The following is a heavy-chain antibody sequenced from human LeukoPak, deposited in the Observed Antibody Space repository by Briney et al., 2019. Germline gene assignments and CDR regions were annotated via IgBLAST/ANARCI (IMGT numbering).Heavy chain of an antibody. D-gene: IGHD5-12*01. J-gene: IGHJ4*02. Sequence: GGSLRLSCAASGFTFSSYWMHWVRQVPGKGLVWVSRINSDGSSTSYADSVKGRFTISRDNAKNTLYLQMNSLRAEDAAVYYCARTRLSGFDYGGIDYWGQGTLVTVPS. V-gene: IGHV3-74*01. CDR3: ARTRLSGFDYGGIDY. CDR1: GFTFSSYW. CDR2: INSDGSST.